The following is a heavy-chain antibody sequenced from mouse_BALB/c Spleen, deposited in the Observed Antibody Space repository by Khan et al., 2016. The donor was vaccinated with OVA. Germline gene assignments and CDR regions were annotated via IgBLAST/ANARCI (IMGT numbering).Heavy chain of an antibody. CDR1: GFNIKDTY. CDR2: FDPANGNT. CDR3: TYSLLLYAMDY. Sequence: EVQLQESGPELVKPGASVKLSCTASGFNIKDTYIHWGKQRPEQGLEWSRRFDPANGNTKYDPKIQGKASLTADTSSNTAYLHISSLLTEDTAVYYSTYSLLLYAMDYWGQGTSLTVSS. V-gene: IGHV14-3*02. D-gene: IGHD1-2*01. J-gene: IGHJ4*01.